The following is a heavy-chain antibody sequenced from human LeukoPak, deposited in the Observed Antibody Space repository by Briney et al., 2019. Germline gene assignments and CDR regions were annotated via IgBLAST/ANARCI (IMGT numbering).Heavy chain of an antibody. Sequence: GRSLRLSCAASGFTFTSYYMHWVRQAPGQGLEWMGIINPSGGSTSYAQKFQGRVTMTRDTSTSTVYMELGSLRSEDTAVYYCARGSSYYGSGSYYRSEYAFDIWGQGTMVTVSS. J-gene: IGHJ3*02. D-gene: IGHD3-10*01. V-gene: IGHV1-46*01. CDR1: GFTFTSYY. CDR3: ARGSSYYGSGSYYRSEYAFDI. CDR2: INPSGGST.